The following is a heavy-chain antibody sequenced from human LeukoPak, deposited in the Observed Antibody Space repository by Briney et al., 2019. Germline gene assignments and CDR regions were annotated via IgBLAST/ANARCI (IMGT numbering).Heavy chain of an antibody. J-gene: IGHJ4*02. CDR2: ILHSGSG. CDR3: ARHHTGTTIRWDY. V-gene: IGHV4-39*01. D-gene: IGHD4-23*01. CDR1: GGSFSGTFFY. Sequence: PSETLSLTCTVSGGSFSGTFFYWGWIRQPPGKGLEWIGSILHSGSGYYNPSLKSRVTISVDTSDNHFSLKLTSVTAEDTAIYYCARHHTGTTIRWDYWGQGTLVTVSS.